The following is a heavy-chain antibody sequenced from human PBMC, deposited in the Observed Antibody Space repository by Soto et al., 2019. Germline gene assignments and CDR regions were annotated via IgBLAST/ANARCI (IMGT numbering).Heavy chain of an antibody. CDR2: IGGGGRST. Sequence: EVQLLESGGGLVQPGGSLRLSCAASGFTFSSYAMSWVRQTPGKGLEWVSAIGGGGRSTYYADSVKGRFIISRDNSKNTLFLQMNSLRAEDTAIYYCAKPTGSAHITDYWGQGTLVTVSS. CDR1: GFTFSSYA. J-gene: IGHJ4*02. CDR3: AKPTGSAHITDY. V-gene: IGHV3-23*01. D-gene: IGHD1-26*01.